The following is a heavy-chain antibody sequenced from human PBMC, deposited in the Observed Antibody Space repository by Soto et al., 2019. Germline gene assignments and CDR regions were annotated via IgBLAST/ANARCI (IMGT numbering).Heavy chain of an antibody. CDR2: INHSGST. CDR3: ARRDCSSDSCSGARWFDP. V-gene: IGHV4-34*01. J-gene: IGHJ5*02. D-gene: IGHD2-2*01. CDR1: GGSFSGYY. Sequence: SETLSLTCAVYGGSFSGYYWSWIRQPPGKGLEWIGEINHSGSTNYNPSLKSRVTISVDTSKNQFSLKLSSVTAADTAVYFCARRDCSSDSCSGARWFDPWGQGTLVTVSS.